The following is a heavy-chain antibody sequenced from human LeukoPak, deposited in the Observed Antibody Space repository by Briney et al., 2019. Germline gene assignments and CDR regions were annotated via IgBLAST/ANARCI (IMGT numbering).Heavy chain of an antibody. CDR3: AKGFGDYYYYMDV. V-gene: IGHV3-23*01. CDR1: GFTFSSYA. Sequence: GGSLRLSCAASGFTFSSYAMSWVRQAPGKGLEWLSAISGTSVGTYYPNSVKGRFTISRDNSENTLFLQMNSLRAEDTAVYYCAKGFGDYYYYMDVWGKGTTVTVSS. CDR2: ISGTSVGT. D-gene: IGHD3-16*01. J-gene: IGHJ6*03.